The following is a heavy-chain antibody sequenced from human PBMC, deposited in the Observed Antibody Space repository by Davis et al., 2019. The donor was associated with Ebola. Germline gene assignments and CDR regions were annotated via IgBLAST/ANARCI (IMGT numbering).Heavy chain of an antibody. J-gene: IGHJ3*02. Sequence: GESLKISCKASGYSFTSYWITWVRQMPGKGLEWMGRIDPRDSYTNYSPSFQGHVSISADKSINTAYLQWSSLKASDTAVYYCATLTGTYDFWSGYNDAFDIWGQGTMVTVSS. CDR3: ATLTGTYDFWSGYNDAFDI. CDR1: GYSFTSYW. CDR2: IDPRDSYT. V-gene: IGHV5-10-1*01. D-gene: IGHD3-3*01.